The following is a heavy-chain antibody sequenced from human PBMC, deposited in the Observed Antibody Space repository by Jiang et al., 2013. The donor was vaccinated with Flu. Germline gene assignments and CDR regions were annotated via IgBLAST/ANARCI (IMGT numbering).Heavy chain of an antibody. Sequence: GAEVKKPGASVKVSREASGFTFTKYDIFWVRQAPGQRLEWMGWISAGSGGTTYSQKFQGRVTITRDTSATTAYMEVNSLRSEDTAVYYCARGGGIALDYWGQGTLVTVSS. CDR1: GFTFTKYD. CDR3: ARGGGIALDY. V-gene: IGHV1-3*01. J-gene: IGHJ4*02. CDR2: ISAGSGGT. D-gene: IGHD2-15*01.